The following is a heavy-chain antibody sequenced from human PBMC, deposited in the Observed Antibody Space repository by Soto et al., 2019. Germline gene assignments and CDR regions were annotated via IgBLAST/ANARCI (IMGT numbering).Heavy chain of an antibody. V-gene: IGHV3-7*03. CDR3: ARSITTLGVVTISDDNWFDP. Sequence: EGQLVESGGGLVQPGGSLRLSCEASGLTFSSYWMTWVRQAPGKGLEWVADIKPDGSEKYYVDSVEGRFTISRDNAKNSIYLEMNSLRFEDTAVYYCARSITTLGVVTISDDNWFDPWGQGTPVTVSS. D-gene: IGHD3-3*01. J-gene: IGHJ5*02. CDR2: IKPDGSEK. CDR1: GLTFSSYW.